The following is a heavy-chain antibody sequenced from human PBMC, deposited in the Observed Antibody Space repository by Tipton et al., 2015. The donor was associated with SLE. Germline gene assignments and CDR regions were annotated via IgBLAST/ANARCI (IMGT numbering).Heavy chain of an antibody. V-gene: IGHV4-34*01. CDR3: ANLHGDYFGYYYYGMDV. CDR2: IGEITHSGRT. CDR1: GFDLTNSH. D-gene: IGHD4-17*01. Sequence: LRLSCAVSGFDLTNSHMNWIRQAPGKGLEWIGEIGEITHSGRTNYKPSLKSRVTISVDTSKNQFSLKMISVTAADTAVYYCANLHGDYFGYYYYGMDVWGQGTTVTVSS. J-gene: IGHJ6*02.